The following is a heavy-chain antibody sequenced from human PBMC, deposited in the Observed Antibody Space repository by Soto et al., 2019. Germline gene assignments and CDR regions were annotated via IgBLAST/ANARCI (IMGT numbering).Heavy chain of an antibody. D-gene: IGHD5-12*01. V-gene: IGHV1-2*02. CDR2: INPNSGGR. CDR1: GYTFTGQY. J-gene: IGHJ6*02. Sequence: ASVKVSCKASGYTFTGQYLHWVRQAPGQGLEWMGWINPNSGGRVYAQKFQGRVTMTRDTSITTAYMELSRLRYDDTAVYYCARDRRQIYSGYDSSFSFYFYGMDIWGQGTTVTVSS. CDR3: ARDRRQIYSGYDSSFSFYFYGMDI.